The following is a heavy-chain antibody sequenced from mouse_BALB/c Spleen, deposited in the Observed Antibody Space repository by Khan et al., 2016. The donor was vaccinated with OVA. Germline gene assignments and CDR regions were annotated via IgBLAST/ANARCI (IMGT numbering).Heavy chain of an antibody. V-gene: IGHV9-1*02. Sequence: QIQLVQSGPELKKPGETVKLSCKASGYTFTNYGMNWVKQAPGKGLKWMGWINTYTGEPTYADDFKGRFVFSLENSASTAYLQMSSLTYEDMTILFCARSSLYWYFDVWGEGTTVTVSA. CDR1: GYTFTNYG. D-gene: IGHD1-3*01. J-gene: IGHJ1*01. CDR3: ARSSLYWYFDV. CDR2: INTYTGEP.